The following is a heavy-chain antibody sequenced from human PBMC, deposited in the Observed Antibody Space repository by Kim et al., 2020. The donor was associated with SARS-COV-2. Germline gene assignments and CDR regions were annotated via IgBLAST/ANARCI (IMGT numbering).Heavy chain of an antibody. V-gene: IGHV4-59*01. CDR3: ARDRILSITIFGVVVQPQHAFDI. CDR2: IYYSGST. J-gene: IGHJ3*02. D-gene: IGHD3-3*01. Sequence: SETLSLTCTVSGGSISSYYWSWIRQPPGKGLEWIGYIYYSGSTNYNPSLNSRVTISVDTSKNQFSLKLSSVTAADTAVYYCARDRILSITIFGVVVQPQHAFDIWGQGTMVTVSS. CDR1: GGSISSYY.